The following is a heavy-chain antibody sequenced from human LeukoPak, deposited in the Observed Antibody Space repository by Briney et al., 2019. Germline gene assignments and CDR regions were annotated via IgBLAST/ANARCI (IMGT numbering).Heavy chain of an antibody. CDR1: GFTFSSYS. J-gene: IGHJ4*02. V-gene: IGHV3-21*01. CDR2: ISSSSSYI. Sequence: GGSLRLSCAASGFTFSSYSMNWVRQAPGKGLEWVSSISSSSSYIYYADSVKGRFTISRDNAKNSLYLQMNSLRAEDTAVYYCARDRGSYQAWVDYWGQGTLVTVSS. D-gene: IGHD1-26*01. CDR3: ARDRGSYQAWVDY.